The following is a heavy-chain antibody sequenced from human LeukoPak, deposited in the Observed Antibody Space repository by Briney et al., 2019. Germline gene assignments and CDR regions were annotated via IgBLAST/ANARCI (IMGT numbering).Heavy chain of an antibody. Sequence: TSETLSLTCTVSGGSISSRSYYWGWIRQPPGKGLEWIGTIYYSGSTYYNPSLKSRVTISVDTSKNQFSVKLSSVTAADRAVYYCGGGQQLVEAFDIWGQGTMVTVSS. CDR1: GGSISSRSYY. CDR3: GGGQQLVEAFDI. D-gene: IGHD6-13*01. V-gene: IGHV4-39*01. CDR2: IYYSGST. J-gene: IGHJ3*02.